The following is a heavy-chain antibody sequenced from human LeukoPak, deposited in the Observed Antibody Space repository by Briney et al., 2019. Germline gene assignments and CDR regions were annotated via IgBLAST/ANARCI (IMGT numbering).Heavy chain of an antibody. CDR3: ARGGSGYANTWFDP. D-gene: IGHD5-12*01. CDR2: IYSSGSA. V-gene: IGHV4-59*01. J-gene: IGHJ5*02. Sequence: SETLSLTCTVSGGSISSYYWSWIRQPPGKGLEWIGLIYSSGSANYNPSLKSRVTISVDTSKNQFSLKLSSVTAADTAVYYCARGGSGYANTWFDPWGQGTLVTVSS. CDR1: GGSISSYY.